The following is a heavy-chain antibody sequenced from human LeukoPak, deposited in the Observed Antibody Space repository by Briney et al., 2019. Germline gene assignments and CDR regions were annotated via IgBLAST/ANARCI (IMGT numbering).Heavy chain of an antibody. Sequence: PGRSLRLSCAASGFTFTSYGMHWVRQAPGKGLEWVAVISYDGSTKYHADSVKGRFTISRDNSKNTLFLQMNSLRAEDTAVYYCANPAAAGTIGYFHHWGQGTLVTVSS. V-gene: IGHV3-30*18. J-gene: IGHJ1*01. D-gene: IGHD6-13*01. CDR3: ANPAAAGTIGYFHH. CDR1: GFTFTSYG. CDR2: ISYDGSTK.